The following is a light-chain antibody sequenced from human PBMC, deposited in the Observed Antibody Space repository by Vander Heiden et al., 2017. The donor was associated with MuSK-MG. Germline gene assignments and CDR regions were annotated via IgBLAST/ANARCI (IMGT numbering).Light chain of an antibody. Sequence: QSALTQPASVSGSPGQSITISCTGTSSDVGAYNYVSWYQQHPGKAPKRMMYDVNNRPSGVSNRVSGSKSGNNASLTISGLQAEDEADDYCSSSTRSETWGFGGGTKLTVL. V-gene: IGLV2-14*03. CDR2: DVN. CDR1: SSDVGAYNY. CDR3: SSSTRSETWG. J-gene: IGLJ3*02.